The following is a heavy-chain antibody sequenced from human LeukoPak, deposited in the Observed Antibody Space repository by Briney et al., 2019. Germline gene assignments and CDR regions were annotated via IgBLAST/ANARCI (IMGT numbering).Heavy chain of an antibody. D-gene: IGHD1-26*01. CDR1: ALTFTSYA. CDR3: AKFRLSYYGAIDY. J-gene: IGHJ4*02. CDR2: NSGSGGST. Sequence: GGSLRLACAVAALTFTSYAMGCVRHAEGNLLEWVSANSGSGGSTYYADSVKGRFTISRDDSKNTLYLQMNSVRAEDTAVYYCAKFRLSYYGAIDYWGQGTLVTVSS. V-gene: IGHV3-23*01.